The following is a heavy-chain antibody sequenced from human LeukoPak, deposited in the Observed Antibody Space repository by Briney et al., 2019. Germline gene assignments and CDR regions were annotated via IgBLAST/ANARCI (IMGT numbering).Heavy chain of an antibody. Sequence: PGGSLRLSCAASGITFSTYTMNWVRQAPGKGLEWVSSISSSSSYIYYADSVRGRFTISRDNAKNSLFLQMNSLRAEDTAVYYCAKLVGGYYGSGSAFDIWGQGTMVTVSS. V-gene: IGHV3-21*01. CDR2: ISSSSSYI. J-gene: IGHJ3*02. CDR1: GITFSTYT. CDR3: AKLVGGYYGSGSAFDI. D-gene: IGHD3-10*01.